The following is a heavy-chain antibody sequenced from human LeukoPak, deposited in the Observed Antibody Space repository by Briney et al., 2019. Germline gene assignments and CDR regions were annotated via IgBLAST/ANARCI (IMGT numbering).Heavy chain of an antibody. V-gene: IGHV1-46*01. CDR3: ARDQSSILDCSGGSCYSFDP. CDR1: GYTFTSYY. D-gene: IGHD2-15*01. J-gene: IGHJ5*02. CDR2: INPSGGST. Sequence: ASVKVSCKASGYTFTSYYMHWVRQAPGQGLEWMGIINPSGGSTSYAQKFQGRVTMTRDMFTSTVYMELSSLRSEDTAVYYCARDQSSILDCSGGSCYSFDPWGQGTLVTVSS.